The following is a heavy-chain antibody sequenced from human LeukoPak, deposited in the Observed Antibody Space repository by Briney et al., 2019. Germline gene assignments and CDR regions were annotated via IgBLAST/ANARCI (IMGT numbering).Heavy chain of an antibody. CDR1: GGSITNYY. CDR3: ARATYSSSSYWFDP. CDR2: ITHRGNA. J-gene: IGHJ5*02. V-gene: IGHV4-59*01. D-gene: IGHD6-6*01. Sequence: SETLSLTCTVSGGSITNYYWSWIRQPPGKGLEWIAYITHRGNANYNPSLQSRVTISLDTSKTQVSLRLTSVTAADTAFYYCARATYSSSSYWFDPWGQGTLVTVSP.